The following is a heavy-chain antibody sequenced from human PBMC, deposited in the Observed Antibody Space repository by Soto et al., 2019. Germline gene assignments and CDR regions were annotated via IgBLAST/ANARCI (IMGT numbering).Heavy chain of an antibody. V-gene: IGHV4-34*01. Sequence: SETQSLTSTVYGGNFGGYYWCWIRQPPGKGLEWIGEINHSGSTNYNPSLKSRVTISVDTSKNQFSLKLSSVTAADTAVYYCARGRIGSSWNSPFDYWGQGTLVTVSS. CDR2: INHSGST. CDR1: GGNFGGYY. J-gene: IGHJ4*02. CDR3: ARGRIGSSWNSPFDY. D-gene: IGHD6-13*01.